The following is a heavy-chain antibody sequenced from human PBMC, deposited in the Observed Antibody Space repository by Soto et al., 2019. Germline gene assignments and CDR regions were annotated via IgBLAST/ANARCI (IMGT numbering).Heavy chain of an antibody. CDR1: GFTRSNHV. CDR2: ISHDGSIE. D-gene: IGHD5-18*01. J-gene: IGHJ4*02. V-gene: IGHV3-30*18. Sequence: PGGSLRLSCAASGFTRSNHVMQWVRQSPGKGLEWVAVISHDGSIEHYADSVKGRFTISRDNSKNMLYLQMNSLRTEDTAVYYCAKETGQRGSSYRAYFDYWGQGTPVTVSS. CDR3: AKETGQRGSSYRAYFDY.